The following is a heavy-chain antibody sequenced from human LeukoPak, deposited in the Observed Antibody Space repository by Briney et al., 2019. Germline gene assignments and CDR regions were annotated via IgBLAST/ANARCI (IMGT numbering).Heavy chain of an antibody. Sequence: GGSLRLSCVASGFTFNTYSMNWFRQAPGKGLEWISYISSSSATKYYADSVKDRFTISRDNAKNSLYLQMNSLRAEDTAVYYCARGRDLFDSWGQGTLVIVSS. J-gene: IGHJ4*02. V-gene: IGHV3-48*04. CDR2: ISSSSATK. CDR1: GFTFNTYS. CDR3: ARGRDLFDS.